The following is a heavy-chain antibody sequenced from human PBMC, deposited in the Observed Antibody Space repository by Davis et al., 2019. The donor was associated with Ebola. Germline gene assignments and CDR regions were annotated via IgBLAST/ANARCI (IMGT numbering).Heavy chain of an antibody. CDR1: GFTFSSYW. CDR3: AKDRVTTVTSFQH. CDR2: INSDGTTT. V-gene: IGHV3-74*01. Sequence: PGGSLRLSCAATGFTFSSYWMHWVRQAPGKGLVWVSRINSDGTTTTYADSVKGRFTISRDNSKNTLYLQMNSLRAEDTAVYYCAKDRVTTVTSFQHWGQGTLVTVSS. D-gene: IGHD4-17*01. J-gene: IGHJ1*01.